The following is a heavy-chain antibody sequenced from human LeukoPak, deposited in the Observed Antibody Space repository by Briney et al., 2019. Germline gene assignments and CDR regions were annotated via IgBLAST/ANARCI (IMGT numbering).Heavy chain of an antibody. J-gene: IGHJ3*02. CDR3: ARDLFPDSSGFDAFEI. CDR1: GYTFTSYG. D-gene: IGHD3-22*01. Sequence: ASVKGSCKASGYTFTSYGISWVRQAPGQGLEWMGWISAYNGNTNYAQKLQGRVTMTTDTSTSTAYMELRSLRSDDTAVYYCARDLFPDSSGFDAFEIWGQGTMVTVSS. V-gene: IGHV1-18*01. CDR2: ISAYNGNT.